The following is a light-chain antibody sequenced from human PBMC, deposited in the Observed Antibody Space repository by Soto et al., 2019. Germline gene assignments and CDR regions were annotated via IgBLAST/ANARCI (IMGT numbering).Light chain of an antibody. CDR1: ELGDKY. V-gene: IGLV3-1*01. Sequence: SSELTQTPSVSVSPGQTASITCSGDELGDKYACWYQQKPGQSPVLVIYQDKKRASGIPERFSGSNSGNTATLTISGTQAMDEADYYCQAWDSSQGVFGGGTKLTVL. CDR3: QAWDSSQGV. J-gene: IGLJ2*01. CDR2: QDK.